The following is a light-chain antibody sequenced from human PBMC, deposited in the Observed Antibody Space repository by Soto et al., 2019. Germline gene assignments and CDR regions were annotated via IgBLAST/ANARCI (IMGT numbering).Light chain of an antibody. CDR2: DAS. CDR1: QSVYSSY. Sequence: EIVLTQSPATLSLSPGERVTLSCGASQSVYSSYLAWYQQKPGMAPRLLIYDASSRATGIPYRFSGSGSGTDFTLTISRLEPEDFAVYYCQQYSSSPTTFGRGTKADNK. V-gene: IGKV3D-20*01. J-gene: IGKJ1*01. CDR3: QQYSSSPTT.